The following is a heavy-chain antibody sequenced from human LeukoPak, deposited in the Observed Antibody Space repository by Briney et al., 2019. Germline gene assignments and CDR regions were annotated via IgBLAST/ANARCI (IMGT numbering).Heavy chain of an antibody. CDR1: GGSIGSSSCY. V-gene: IGHV4-39*01. J-gene: IGHJ4*02. CDR2: IYYSGIT. CDR3: ARLSVSTGWDLDY. Sequence: SETLSLTCTVSGGSIGSSSCYWGWIRQPPGKGLEWIGSIYYSGITYYNPSLKSRVTISVDTSKNQFSLSLYSVTAADTAVYYCARLSVSTGWDLDYWGQGTLVTVSS. D-gene: IGHD6-19*01.